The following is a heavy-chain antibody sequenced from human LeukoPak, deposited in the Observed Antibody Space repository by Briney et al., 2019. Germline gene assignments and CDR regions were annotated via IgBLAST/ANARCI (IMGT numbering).Heavy chain of an antibody. Sequence: GGSLRLSCTASGFTFSNFAMSWVRQDPGMGLQWVSSISGSGDSTFYADSVKGRFTISRDNSKNTLYLQMNNLRVDDTATYYCAKDFGIAVADTFQFWGQGTLVTVS. CDR2: ISGSGDST. V-gene: IGHV3-23*01. CDR1: GFTFSNFA. D-gene: IGHD6-19*01. J-gene: IGHJ1*01. CDR3: AKDFGIAVADTFQF.